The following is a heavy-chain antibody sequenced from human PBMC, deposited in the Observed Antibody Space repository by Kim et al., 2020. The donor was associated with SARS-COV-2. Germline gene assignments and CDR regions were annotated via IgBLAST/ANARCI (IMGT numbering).Heavy chain of an antibody. V-gene: IGHV4-39*01. CDR2: LYYNGGT. Sequence: SETLSLTCSVSGGSISVSNFFWVWFSQPPGKGLEWIASLYYNGGTYYNQSLKSRVTISGDTSKNQFSLPLSSVTAADTAVYYCARREEFSGYDGDYYFYGMDVWGQGTTVIVSS. D-gene: IGHD5-12*01. J-gene: IGHJ6*02. CDR3: ARREEFSGYDGDYYFYGMDV. CDR1: GGSISVSNFF.